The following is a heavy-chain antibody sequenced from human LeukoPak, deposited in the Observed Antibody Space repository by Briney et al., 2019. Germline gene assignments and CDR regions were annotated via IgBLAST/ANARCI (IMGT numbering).Heavy chain of an antibody. V-gene: IGHV3-7*01. D-gene: IGHD1-14*01. CDR1: GFTFSDSW. Sequence: GGSLRLSCAASGFTFSDSWMSWVRQAPGKGPEWVANIKQDGSEEHYVDSVKGRFTVSRDNARNSLFLQMNSLRAEDTAVYYCATYKRWVAGDVWGQGTTVSVSS. CDR2: IKQDGSEE. J-gene: IGHJ6*02. CDR3: ATYKRWVAGDV.